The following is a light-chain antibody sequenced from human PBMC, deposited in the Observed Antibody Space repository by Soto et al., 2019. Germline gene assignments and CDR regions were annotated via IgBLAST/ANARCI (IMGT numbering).Light chain of an antibody. CDR3: QQYYSTPRT. CDR1: QSVLYNSDNKNY. V-gene: IGKV4-1*01. J-gene: IGKJ1*01. Sequence: DIVMTQSPDSLAVSLGERATINCKSSQSVLYNSDNKNYLAWYQQKSGQPPKLLIYWASTRESGVPDRFSGSGSGTDFTLTISSLQAEDGALYYCQQYYSTPRTFGQGTKVEIK. CDR2: WAS.